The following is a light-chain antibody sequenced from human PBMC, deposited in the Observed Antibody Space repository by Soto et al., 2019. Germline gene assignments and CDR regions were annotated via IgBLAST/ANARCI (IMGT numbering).Light chain of an antibody. CDR3: QQHSDWPTSIT. CDR2: DTS. Sequence: DIGLTQSPASLSFSPGESATLSCRAIRSVSSYLAWYQQKPGQAPRLLIYDTSNRATGIPARFSGSGSGTDFTLTISSLEPEDFAVYYCQQHSDWPTSITFGQGTRLEVK. V-gene: IGKV3-11*01. CDR1: RSVSSY. J-gene: IGKJ5*01.